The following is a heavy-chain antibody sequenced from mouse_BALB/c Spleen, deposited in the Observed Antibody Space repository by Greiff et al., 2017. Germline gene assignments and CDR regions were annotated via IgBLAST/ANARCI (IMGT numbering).Heavy chain of an antibody. V-gene: IGHV5-6-4*01. D-gene: IGHD3-1*01. Sequence: EVNVVESGGGLVKPGGSLKLSCAASGFTFSSYTMSWVRQTPEKRLEWVATISSGGSYTYYPDSVKGRFTISRDNAKNTLYLQMSSLKSEDTAMYYCTRDRGSPFDYWGQGTTLTVSS. CDR1: GFTFSSYT. CDR3: TRDRGSPFDY. CDR2: ISSGGSYT. J-gene: IGHJ2*01.